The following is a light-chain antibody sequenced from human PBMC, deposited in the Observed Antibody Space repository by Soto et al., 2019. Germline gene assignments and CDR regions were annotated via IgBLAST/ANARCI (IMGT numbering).Light chain of an antibody. V-gene: IGLV1-40*01. CDR1: SSNVGAGYG. Sequence: QSVLMQPPSVSGAPGQSVTISCTGTSSNVGAGYGVYWYQKLPGTAPKLLILEDTNRPSGLPDRFSASTSGISASLTITGLQAEDEADYYCQSYCTSLTYVFGTGTKLTVL. J-gene: IGLJ1*01. CDR2: EDT. CDR3: QSYCTSLTYV.